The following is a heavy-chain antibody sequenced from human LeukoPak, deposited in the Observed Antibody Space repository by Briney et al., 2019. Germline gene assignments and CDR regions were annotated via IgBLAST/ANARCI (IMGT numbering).Heavy chain of an antibody. V-gene: IGHV1-18*01. CDR1: GYTFTSYA. CDR3: ARDLTGTTIASSAY. J-gene: IGHJ4*02. D-gene: IGHD1-7*01. CDR2: ISADNGNT. Sequence: ASVKVSCKASGYTFTSYAISWVRQAPGQGLEWMGWISADNGNTDYAQRFQGRVTMTRDMSTSTVYMELSSLRSEDTAVYYCARDLTGTTIASSAYWGQGTLVTVSS.